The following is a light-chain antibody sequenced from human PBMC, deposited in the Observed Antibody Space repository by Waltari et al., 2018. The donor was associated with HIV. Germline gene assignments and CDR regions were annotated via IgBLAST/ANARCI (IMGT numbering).Light chain of an antibody. J-gene: IGKJ3*01. CDR2: DAS. Sequence: DIQMTQSPSSLSASVGDSVSITCRASQSVSNKVIWYQQKPGKAPKVLIYDASSLHSGVPSRFTGSGSGTDFTLTINSLQPDDFATYFCQQRYSTPQTFGPGTKVDIK. CDR3: QQRYSTPQT. CDR1: QSVSNK. V-gene: IGKV1-39*01.